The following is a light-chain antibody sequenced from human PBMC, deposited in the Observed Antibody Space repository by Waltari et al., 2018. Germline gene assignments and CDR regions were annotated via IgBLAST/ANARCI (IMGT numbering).Light chain of an antibody. V-gene: IGKV1-39*01. CDR3: QQSLTTPWT. J-gene: IGKJ1*01. CDR1: QSISDY. Sequence: DIQMTQSPSSLSASVGDKVSITCRASQSISDYLYWYQQIPGKAPKLLIYAASSLHSGGPSRFSGSGSGTEFTLTIGSLQPEDFATYYCQQSLTTPWTFGQGTKVEL. CDR2: AAS.